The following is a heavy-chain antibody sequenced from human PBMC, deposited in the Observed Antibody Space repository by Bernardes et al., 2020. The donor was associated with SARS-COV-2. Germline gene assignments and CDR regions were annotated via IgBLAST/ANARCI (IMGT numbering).Heavy chain of an antibody. CDR2: ISYDGSNK. V-gene: IGHV3-30*18. J-gene: IGHJ4*02. CDR3: AKAIFGYGSGSLYFDY. CDR1: GFTFSSSG. Sequence: GGSLRLSCAASGFTFSSSGMHWVRQAPGKGLEWVAVISYDGSNKYYADSVKGRFTISRDNSKNTLYLQMNSLRAEDTAVYYCAKAIFGYGSGSLYFDYWGQGTLVTVSS. D-gene: IGHD3-10*01.